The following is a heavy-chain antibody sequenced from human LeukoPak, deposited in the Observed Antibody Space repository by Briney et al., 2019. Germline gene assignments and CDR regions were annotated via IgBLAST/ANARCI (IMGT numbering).Heavy chain of an antibody. Sequence: GGSLRLSCAASGFTFSSYSMNWVRQAPGKGLEWVSSISSSSSYIYYADSVKGRFTISRDNAKNSLYLQMNSLRAEDTAVYYCARRDTARDAFDIWGQGTMVTVSS. V-gene: IGHV3-21*01. CDR3: ARRDTARDAFDI. J-gene: IGHJ3*02. CDR2: ISSSSSYI. D-gene: IGHD5-18*01. CDR1: GFTFSSYS.